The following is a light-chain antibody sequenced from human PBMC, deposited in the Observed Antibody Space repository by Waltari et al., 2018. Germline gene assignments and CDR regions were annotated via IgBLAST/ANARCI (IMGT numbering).Light chain of an antibody. CDR3: WSYVGGTSWV. V-gene: IGLV2-23*01. Sequence: QSALTQPASVSGSPGQSISISCTGSSSDVGNFLLLSWYQQHPGKAPKVIIYEGNKRPSGLSDRFSGSKSGNTASLTISGLQPDDEADYDCWSYVGGTSWVFGGGTKLTVL. J-gene: IGLJ3*02. CDR1: SSDVGNFLL. CDR2: EGN.